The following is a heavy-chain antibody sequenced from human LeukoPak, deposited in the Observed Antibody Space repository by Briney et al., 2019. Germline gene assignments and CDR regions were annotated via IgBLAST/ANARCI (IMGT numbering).Heavy chain of an antibody. CDR1: GGSIGGYY. CDR3: SRGVEVVAAAATNWFDP. V-gene: IGHV4-59*01. CDR2: IYYSGST. D-gene: IGHD6-13*01. Sequence: PSETRSLTCTVSGGSIGGYYWSWIRQPPGKGLEWIGYIYYSGSTNYNPSLKSRVTISVDTSKNHFSLKLSSVTAADTAVYYCSRGVEVVAAAATNWFDPWGQGTLVTVSS. J-gene: IGHJ5*02.